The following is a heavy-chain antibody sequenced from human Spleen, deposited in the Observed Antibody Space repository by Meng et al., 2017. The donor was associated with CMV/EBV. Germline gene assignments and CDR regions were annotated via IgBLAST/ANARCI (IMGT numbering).Heavy chain of an antibody. D-gene: IGHD2-8*02. Sequence: GGSLRLSCAASGFTFDDYGMSWVRQAPGKGLEWVSGINWNGGSTGYADSVKGRFTISRDNAKNSLYLQMNSLRAEDTALYYCAKDTETSLASGMDVWGQGTTVTVSS. J-gene: IGHJ6*02. CDR1: GFTFDDYG. V-gene: IGHV3-20*04. CDR3: AKDTETSLASGMDV. CDR2: INWNGGST.